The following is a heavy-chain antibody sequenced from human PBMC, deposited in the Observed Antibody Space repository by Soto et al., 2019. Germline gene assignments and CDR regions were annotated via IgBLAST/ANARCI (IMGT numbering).Heavy chain of an antibody. CDR3: ALPYSSGLKRGVKTPLDY. CDR1: GFTFSSYG. V-gene: IGHV3-30*03. J-gene: IGHJ4*02. Sequence: GGSLRLSCAASGFTFSSYGMHWVRQAPGKGLEWVAVISYDGSNKYYADSVKGRFTISRDNSKNTLYLQMNSLRAEDTAVYYCALPYSSGLKRGVKTPLDYWGQGTLVTVSS. CDR2: ISYDGSNK. D-gene: IGHD6-19*01.